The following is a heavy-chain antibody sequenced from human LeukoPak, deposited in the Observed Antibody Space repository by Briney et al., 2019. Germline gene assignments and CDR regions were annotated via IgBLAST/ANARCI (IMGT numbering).Heavy chain of an antibody. J-gene: IGHJ4*02. CDR2: ISYDGSNK. CDR3: ARVGSSGYYAFDY. D-gene: IGHD3-22*01. CDR1: GFTFSHYA. Sequence: QAGGSLRLSCAASGFTFSHYAVHWVRQAPGKGLEWVALISYDGSNKYYADSVKGRFTISRANFKNTLFLQMNSLRAEDTAIYYCARVGSSGYYAFDYWGQGTLVTVSS. V-gene: IGHV3-30-3*01.